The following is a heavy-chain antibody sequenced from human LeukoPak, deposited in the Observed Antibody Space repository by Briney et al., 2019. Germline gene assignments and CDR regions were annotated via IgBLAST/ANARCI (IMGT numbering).Heavy chain of an antibody. CDR1: GFTFSSYG. J-gene: IGHJ4*02. D-gene: IGHD3-22*01. V-gene: IGHV3-23*01. CDR3: AKDYYDSSGYYNSGFYY. CDR2: ISGSGGST. Sequence: PGGSLRLSCAASGFTFSSYGMSWVRQAPGKGLEWVPAISGSGGSTYYADSVKGRFTISRDNSKNTLYLQMNSLRAEDTAVYYCAKDYYDSSGYYNSGFYYWGQGTLVTVSS.